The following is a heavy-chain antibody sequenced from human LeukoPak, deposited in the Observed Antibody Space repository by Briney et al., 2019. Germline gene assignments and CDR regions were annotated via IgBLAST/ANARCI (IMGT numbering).Heavy chain of an antibody. Sequence: GGSLRLSCAASGISFSNYGTHWVRQAPGKGLEWVAVISYDGSNKYFGDSVKGRFTISRDNSKNTLYLQLNSLRAEDTAVYYCAKESVEPAAINLYHYYMDVWGQGTTVTVSS. CDR2: ISYDGSNK. J-gene: IGHJ6*03. V-gene: IGHV3-30-3*01. D-gene: IGHD2-2*02. CDR1: GISFSNYG. CDR3: AKESVEPAAINLYHYYMDV.